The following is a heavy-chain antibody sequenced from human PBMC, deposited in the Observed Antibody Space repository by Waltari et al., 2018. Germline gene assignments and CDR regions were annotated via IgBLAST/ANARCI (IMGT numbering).Heavy chain of an antibody. V-gene: IGHV4-39*07. D-gene: IGHD2-15*01. CDR3: ARDEVGYCSGTPCYTDNYYYYMDV. CDR2: IYYSGDT. Sequence: QLQLQESGPGLVKPSETLSLTCTVSGCSISSHSYYWVWIRQPPGKGLEWIVTIYYSGDTSYTPSLKSRGTISVDTSKNQFSLKLSSVTAADTAVYYCARDEVGYCSGTPCYTDNYYYYMDVWGKGTTVTISS. CDR1: GCSISSHSYY. J-gene: IGHJ6*03.